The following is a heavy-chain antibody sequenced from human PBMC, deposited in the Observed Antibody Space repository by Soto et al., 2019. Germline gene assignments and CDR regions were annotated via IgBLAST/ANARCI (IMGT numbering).Heavy chain of an antibody. J-gene: IGHJ6*02. CDR1: GGSIRSSNW. V-gene: IGHV4-4*02. CDR2: IYHSGST. Sequence: PSETLSLTCAVSGGSIRSSNWWSWVRQPPGKGLEWIGEIYHSGSTNYNPSLKSRVTISVDKSKNQFSLKLTSVTVADTALYYCARQGFGATHGLVDVWGQGTTVTVSS. D-gene: IGHD3-10*01. CDR3: ARQGFGATHGLVDV.